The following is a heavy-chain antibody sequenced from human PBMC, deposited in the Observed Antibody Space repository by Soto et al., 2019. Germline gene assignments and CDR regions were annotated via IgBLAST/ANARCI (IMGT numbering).Heavy chain of an antibody. Sequence: QVQLVESGGGVVQPGRSLRLSCAASGFTFSSYGMQWVRQAAGKGLEWVAVIWHDGSNQYYADSVKGRFTISRDNSNNTLYLQWNSLRAEDTAVYYCARERGQIDYWGQGTLVTVSS. J-gene: IGHJ4*02. CDR1: GFTFSSYG. V-gene: IGHV3-33*01. CDR2: IWHDGSNQ. CDR3: ARERGQIDY.